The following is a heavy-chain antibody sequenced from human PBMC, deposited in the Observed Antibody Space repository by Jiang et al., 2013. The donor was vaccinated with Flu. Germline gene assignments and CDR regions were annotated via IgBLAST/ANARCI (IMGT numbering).Heavy chain of an antibody. Sequence: DYAESVKSRITINPDTSKNQFSLQLNSVTPEDTAVYYCARDYYYGMDVWGQGTTVTVSS. CDR3: ARDYYYGMDV. V-gene: IGHV6-1*01. J-gene: IGHJ6*02.